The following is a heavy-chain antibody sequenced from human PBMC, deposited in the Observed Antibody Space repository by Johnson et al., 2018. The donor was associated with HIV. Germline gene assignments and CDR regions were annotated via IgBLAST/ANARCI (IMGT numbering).Heavy chain of an antibody. Sequence: QVQLVQSGGGLVKPGWSLRLSCEASGFTLSDYYMIWIRQAPGKGLSWASYISRSCSIIYYADSGQPRVTISRDNSKNTLYLQMNSLRAEDTAVYYCARDMCSGGSCYAFDIWGQGTMVTVSS. CDR3: ARDMCSGGSCYAFDI. CDR2: ISRSCSII. D-gene: IGHD2-15*01. V-gene: IGHV3-11*01. CDR1: GFTLSDYY. J-gene: IGHJ3*02.